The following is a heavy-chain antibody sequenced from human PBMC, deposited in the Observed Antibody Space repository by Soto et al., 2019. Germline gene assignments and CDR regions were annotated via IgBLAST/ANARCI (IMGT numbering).Heavy chain of an antibody. CDR1: CGSVSSGSYY. CDR2: IYYSGST. J-gene: IGHJ4*02. V-gene: IGHV4-61*01. Sequence: SETLSLTCTVSCGSVSSGSYYWSWIRQPPGKGLEWIGYIYYSGSTNYNPSLKSRVTISVDTSKNQFSLKLSSVTAADTAVYYCARVSESGDFDYWGQGTLVTVSS. D-gene: IGHD3-10*01. CDR3: ARVSESGDFDY.